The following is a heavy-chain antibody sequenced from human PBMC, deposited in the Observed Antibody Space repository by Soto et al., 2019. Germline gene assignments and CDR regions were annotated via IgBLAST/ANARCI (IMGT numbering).Heavy chain of an antibody. Sequence: QMHLVESGGGVVQPGKSLRLSCAASGFTFSIYGMHWVRQAPGKGLEWVALISYDGSNKNYANSVGGRFTISRDDATNSMHLQMNSLRDGDTAVYYCARAVTWGLDVWGQGTTVSISS. D-gene: IGHD3-10*01. CDR2: ISYDGSNK. J-gene: IGHJ6*02. V-gene: IGHV3-30*03. CDR3: ARAVTWGLDV. CDR1: GFTFSIYG.